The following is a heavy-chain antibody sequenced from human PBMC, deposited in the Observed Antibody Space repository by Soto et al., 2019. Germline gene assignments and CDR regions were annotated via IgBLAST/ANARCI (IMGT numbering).Heavy chain of an antibody. V-gene: IGHV1-58*01. Sequence: ASVKVSCKASGFTFTSSAVQWVRQARGQRLEWIGWIVVGSGNTNYAQKFQERVTITRDMSTSTAYMELSSLRSEDTAVYYCAAVIVVVTAEYYFDYWGQGTLVTVSS. J-gene: IGHJ4*02. CDR2: IVVGSGNT. CDR1: GFTFTSSA. CDR3: AAVIVVVTAEYYFDY. D-gene: IGHD2-21*02.